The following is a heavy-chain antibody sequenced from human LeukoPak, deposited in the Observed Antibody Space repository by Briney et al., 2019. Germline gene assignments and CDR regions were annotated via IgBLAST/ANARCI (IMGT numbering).Heavy chain of an antibody. CDR3: ARDQEGFDY. CDR2: IYPRDGST. CDR1: GYTFTSNY. V-gene: IGHV1-46*01. J-gene: IGHJ4*02. Sequence: ASVKVSCKASGYTFTSNYIHWVRQAPGQGLEWMGMIYPRDGSTSYAQKFQGRVTVTRDTSTSTVHMELSGLRSEDTAVYCCARDQEGFDYWGQGTLVTVSS.